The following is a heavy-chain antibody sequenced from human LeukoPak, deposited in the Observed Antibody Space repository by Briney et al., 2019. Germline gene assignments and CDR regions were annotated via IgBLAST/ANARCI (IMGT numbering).Heavy chain of an antibody. CDR1: GFTFSSYT. J-gene: IGHJ4*02. CDR3: ARTANFAAGYYIDY. V-gene: IGHV3-21*01. Sequence: GRSLRLSCAASGFTFSSYTMNWVRQAPGKGLEWVSSISGSSRHKYYADSVKGRFTISRDNAKNSLYLQMNSLRAEDTAVYYCARTANFAAGYYIDYWGQGTLVTVSS. CDR2: ISGSSRHK. D-gene: IGHD6-13*01.